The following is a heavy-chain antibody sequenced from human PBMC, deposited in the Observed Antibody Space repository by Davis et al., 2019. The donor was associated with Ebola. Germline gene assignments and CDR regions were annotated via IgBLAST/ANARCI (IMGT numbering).Heavy chain of an antibody. CDR1: GFIFGTYT. J-gene: IGHJ2*01. CDR2: VSSNGRST. Sequence: GGSLRLSCAASGFIFGTYTMYWVRQAPGKGLQFVSGVSSNGRSTSYVDSVKGRFTTSRDNSKNTLYLQMSSLRAEDTAVYYCARDLPGGDWYFDLWGRGTLVTVSS. CDR3: ARDLPGGDWYFDL. V-gene: IGHV3-64*04. D-gene: IGHD1-14*01.